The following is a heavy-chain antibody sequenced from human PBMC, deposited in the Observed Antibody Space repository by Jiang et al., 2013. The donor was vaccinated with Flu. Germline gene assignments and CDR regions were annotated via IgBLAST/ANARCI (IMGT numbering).Heavy chain of an antibody. CDR2: INPNSGGT. CDR1: GYTFTGYY. V-gene: IGHV1-2*04. Sequence: VQLVESGAEVKKPGASVKVSCKASGYTFTGYYMHWVRQAPGQGLEWMGWINPNSGGTNYAQKFQGWVTMTRDTSISTAYMELSRLRSDDTAVYYCARDRGYYDSSGYYGVGFDYWGQGTLVTVSS. D-gene: IGHD3-22*01. J-gene: IGHJ4*02. CDR3: ARDRGYYDSSGYYGVGFDY.